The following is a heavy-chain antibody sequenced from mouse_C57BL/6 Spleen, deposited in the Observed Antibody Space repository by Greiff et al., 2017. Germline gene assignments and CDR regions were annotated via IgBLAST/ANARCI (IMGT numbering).Heavy chain of an antibody. D-gene: IGHD1-1*02. V-gene: IGHV7-3*01. Sequence: EVHLVESGGGLVQPGGSLSLSCAASGFTFTDYYMSWVRQPPGKALEWLGFIRNKANGYTTEYSASVKGRFTISWVNSQSILYLQMNALRAEDSATFYCSRYGGGGFYFDYWRQGTTLTVSS. J-gene: IGHJ2*01. CDR3: SRYGGGGFYFDY. CDR1: GFTFTDYY. CDR2: IRNKANGYTT.